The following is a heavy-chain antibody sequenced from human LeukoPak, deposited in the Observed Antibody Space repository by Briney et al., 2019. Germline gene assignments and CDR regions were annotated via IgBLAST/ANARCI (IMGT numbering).Heavy chain of an antibody. CDR3: ARQTGSGLFILP. J-gene: IGHJ4*02. V-gene: IGHV4-39*01. D-gene: IGHD3/OR15-3a*01. CDR2: IYYSGNT. Sequence: KTSETLSLTCTGSGVSISSSNSYWGWIRQPPGKGLEWIGSIYYSGNTYYNASLKSQVSISIDTSKNQFSLRLTSVTAADTAVYYCARQTGSGLFILPGGQGTLVTVSS. CDR1: GVSISSSNSY.